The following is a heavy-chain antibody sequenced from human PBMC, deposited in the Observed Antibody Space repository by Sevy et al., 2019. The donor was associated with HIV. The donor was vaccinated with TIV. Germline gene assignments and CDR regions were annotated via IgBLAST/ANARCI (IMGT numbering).Heavy chain of an antibody. D-gene: IGHD6-13*01. V-gene: IGHV1-2*02. CDR1: GYTFTGYY. Sequence: AAVKVSCKASGYTFTGYYMHWVRQAPRQGLEGTGWINPNSGGTNYPQKFQGRVTMTRDTSISTAYMELSRLRSDDTAVYYCASPSRYSSSWYRNGGFDPWGQGTLVTVSS. CDR2: INPNSGGT. CDR3: ASPSRYSSSWYRNGGFDP. J-gene: IGHJ5*02.